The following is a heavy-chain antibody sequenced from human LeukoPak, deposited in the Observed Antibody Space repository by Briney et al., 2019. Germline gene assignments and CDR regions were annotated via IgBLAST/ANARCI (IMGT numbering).Heavy chain of an antibody. CDR2: IYPGDSDI. CDR1: GYTFTNYW. CDR3: ARQRTSSIITFDRGAFDI. J-gene: IGHJ3*02. D-gene: IGHD3-16*01. Sequence: GESLKISCKGSGYTFTNYWLGWVRQMPGKGLEWMGIIYPGDSDIRYSPSFQGQVTISADKSISTAYLQWSSLKASDTAMYYCARQRTSSIITFDRGAFDIWGQGTMVTVSS. V-gene: IGHV5-51*01.